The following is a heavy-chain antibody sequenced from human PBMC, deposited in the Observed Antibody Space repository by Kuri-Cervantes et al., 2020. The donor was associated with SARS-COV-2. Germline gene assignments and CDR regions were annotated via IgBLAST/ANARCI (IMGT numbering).Heavy chain of an antibody. V-gene: IGHV4-34*01. D-gene: IGHD5-24*01. CDR2: INHSGST. CDR1: GGSFSGYY. J-gene: IGHJ6*02. Sequence: SQTLSLTCAVYGGSFSGYYWSWIRQPPGKGLEWIGEINHSGSTNYNPSLKSRVTISVDTSKNQFYLKLSSVTAADTAVYYCARGRTSRWLQDYYYYYGMDVWGQGTTVTVSS. CDR3: ARGRTSRWLQDYYYYYGMDV.